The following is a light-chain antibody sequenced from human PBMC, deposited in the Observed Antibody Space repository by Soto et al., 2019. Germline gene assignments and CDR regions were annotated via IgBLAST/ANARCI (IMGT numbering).Light chain of an antibody. CDR3: QQYSRWPIT. V-gene: IGKV3-15*01. J-gene: IGKJ5*01. CDR2: GAS. CDR1: QSVSSS. Sequence: EIVMTQSPATLSVSPGERATLSCRASQSVSSSLAWYQQKPGQTPRLLIYGASTRATGVPARFSGSGSGTEFTLTISSLQSEDFAVYYCQQYSRWPITFGQGTRLEIK.